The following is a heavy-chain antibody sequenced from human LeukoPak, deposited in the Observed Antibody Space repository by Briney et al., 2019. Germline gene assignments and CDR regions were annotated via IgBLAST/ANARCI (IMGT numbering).Heavy chain of an antibody. D-gene: IGHD6-13*01. Sequence: ASVKVSCKASGYIFTGYYLHWVRQAPGQRFEWMGWISAYNGNTNYAQKLQGRVTMTTDTSTSTAYMELRSLRSDDTAVYYCARYSSSWYAFDYYYYYMDVWGKGTTVTVSS. CDR3: ARYSSSWYAFDYYYYYMDV. V-gene: IGHV1-18*04. CDR1: GYIFTGYY. CDR2: ISAYNGNT. J-gene: IGHJ6*03.